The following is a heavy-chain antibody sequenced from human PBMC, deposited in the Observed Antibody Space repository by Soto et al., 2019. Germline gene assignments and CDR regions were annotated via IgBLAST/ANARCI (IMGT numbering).Heavy chain of an antibody. J-gene: IGHJ3*02. CDR3: ARRVDHYDSSGDANDI. CDR2: INHSGST. Sequence: SETLSLTCAVYGGSFSVYYWSWIRQPPGKGLEWIGEINHSGSTSYNPSLKSRVTISVDTSKNEFSLKLTSVTAADTAVYYCARRVDHYDSSGDANDIWGQGTMVTVSS. V-gene: IGHV4-34*01. D-gene: IGHD3-22*01. CDR1: GGSFSVYY.